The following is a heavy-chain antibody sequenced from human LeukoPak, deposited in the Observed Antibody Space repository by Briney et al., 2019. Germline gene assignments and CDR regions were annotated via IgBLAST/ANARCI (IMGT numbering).Heavy chain of an antibody. Sequence: SQTLSLTCTVSGGSINSGGYYWSWIRQPPGTGLEWIGYIYHSGSTYYNPSLKSRVTISVDRSKNQFSLKLSSVTAADTAVYYCARGGCSSTSCYSDAFDIWGQGTMVTVSS. CDR1: GGSINSGGYY. CDR2: IYHSGST. V-gene: IGHV4-30-2*01. CDR3: ARGGCSSTSCYSDAFDI. D-gene: IGHD2-2*02. J-gene: IGHJ3*02.